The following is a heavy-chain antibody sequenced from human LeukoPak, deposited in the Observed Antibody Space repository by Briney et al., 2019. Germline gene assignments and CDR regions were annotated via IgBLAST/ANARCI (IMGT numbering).Heavy chain of an antibody. CDR1: GFTFSDYY. CDR3: ARTQKYYDLWSGMN. V-gene: IGHV3-11*04. Sequence: PGGSVRLSCAAPGFTFSDYYMSWLRQAPGKGLEWISYISSSGSADYYADSVQGRFTVSRDNAKSSLYLQMNSLRAEDTAVYYCARTQKYYDLWSGMNWGQGTLVTVSS. CDR2: ISSSGSAD. J-gene: IGHJ4*02. D-gene: IGHD3-3*01.